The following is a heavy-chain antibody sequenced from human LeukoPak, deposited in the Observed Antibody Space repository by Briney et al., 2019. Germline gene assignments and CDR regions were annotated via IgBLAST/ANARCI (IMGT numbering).Heavy chain of an antibody. J-gene: IGHJ4*02. CDR2: IIPIFGTA. CDR1: GGTFSSYA. V-gene: IGHV1-69*05. Sequence: SVKVSCKASGGTFSSYAISWVRQAPGQGLEWMGRIIPIFGTANYAQKFQGSVTITTDESTSTAYMELSSLRSEDTAIYYCARDHCSGDSCYFFDYWGQGTLVTVSS. CDR3: ARDHCSGDSCYFFDY. D-gene: IGHD2-15*01.